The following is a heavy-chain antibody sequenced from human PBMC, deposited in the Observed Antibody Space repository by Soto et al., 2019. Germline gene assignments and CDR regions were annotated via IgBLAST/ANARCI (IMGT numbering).Heavy chain of an antibody. J-gene: IGHJ6*02. CDR1: GFTFSSYS. D-gene: IGHD3-10*01. CDR3: ARDPERPYTDDLSGGYYYYGMDV. CDR2: ISSSSSYI. V-gene: IGHV3-21*01. Sequence: PGGSLRLSCAASGFTFSSYSMNWVRQAPGKGLEWVSSISSSSSYIYYADSVKGRFTISRDNAKNSLYLQMNSLRAEDTAVYHCARDPERPYTDDLSGGYYYYGMDVWGQGTTVTVSS.